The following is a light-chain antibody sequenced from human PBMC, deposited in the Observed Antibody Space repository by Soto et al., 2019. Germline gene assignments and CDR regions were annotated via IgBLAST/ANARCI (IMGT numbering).Light chain of an antibody. CDR3: CSYAGSSTLV. J-gene: IGLJ2*01. CDR2: EAS. Sequence: HSALTQPASVSGSPGQSITISCTGTSSDVVTYDLVSWYQHHPGKAPRLIIYEASKRPSGVSNRFSGSKSGSTASLTIFGLQAEDEADYYCCSYAGSSTLVFGGGTKLTVL. CDR1: SSDVVTYDL. V-gene: IGLV2-23*01.